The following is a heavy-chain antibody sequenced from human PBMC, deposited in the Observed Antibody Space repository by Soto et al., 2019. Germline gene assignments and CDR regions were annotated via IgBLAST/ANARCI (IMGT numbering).Heavy chain of an antibody. CDR2: INHSGST. CDR1: GGSFSGYY. V-gene: IGHV4-34*01. D-gene: IGHD3-3*01. CDR3: ARGAIFGVVKPFDY. Sequence: AETLSLTCAGYGGSFSGYYWSWIRQPPGKGLEWIGEINHSGSTNYNPSIKSRVTISVDTSKNQFSLKLSSVTAADTVVYYCARGAIFGVVKPFDYWGQGTLVTVSS. J-gene: IGHJ4*02.